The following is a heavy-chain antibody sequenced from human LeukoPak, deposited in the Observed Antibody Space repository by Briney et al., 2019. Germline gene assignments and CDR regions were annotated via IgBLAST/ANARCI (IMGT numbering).Heavy chain of an antibody. J-gene: IGHJ5*02. V-gene: IGHV1-18*01. CDR2: ISGYNGHT. D-gene: IGHD3-10*01. CDR1: GGTFSSYA. CDR3: ARDSREVLIWFGEFSP. Sequence: ASVKVSCKASGGTFSSYAISWVRQAPGQGLEWMGWISGYNGHTKYAQKFQGRATMTTDTSTSTAYMELRSLRSDDTAVYYCARDSREVLIWFGEFSPWGQGTLVTVSS.